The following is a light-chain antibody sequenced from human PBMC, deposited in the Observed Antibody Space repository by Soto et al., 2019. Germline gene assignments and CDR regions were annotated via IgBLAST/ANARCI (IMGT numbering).Light chain of an antibody. V-gene: IGLV4-60*02. J-gene: IGLJ3*02. CDR1: SAHSTFI. Sequence: QLVLTQSSSASASLGSSVKLTCTLSSAHSTFIIAWHQQQPGKAPRFLMKLEGGGTYNKGSGVPDRFSGSSSGADRYLTISNLQFDDEADYYCETWDTKIHVFGGGTKVTVL. CDR2: LEGGGTY. CDR3: ETWDTKIHV.